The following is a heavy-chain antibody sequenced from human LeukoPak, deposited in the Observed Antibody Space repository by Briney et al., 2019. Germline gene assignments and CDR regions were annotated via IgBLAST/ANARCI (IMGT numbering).Heavy chain of an antibody. CDR2: SRNKAKSYTT. J-gene: IGHJ6*02. Sequence: GGSLRLSCAASGFTFSDHNMEWVRQAPGKGLEWVGRSRNKAKSYTTEYAASVKGRFTISRDDSKDSVYLQMNSLKIEDTAVYYCARDAGLNGWGQGTTVIVSS. D-gene: IGHD3/OR15-3a*01. CDR3: ARDAGLNG. CDR1: GFTFSDHN. V-gene: IGHV3-72*01.